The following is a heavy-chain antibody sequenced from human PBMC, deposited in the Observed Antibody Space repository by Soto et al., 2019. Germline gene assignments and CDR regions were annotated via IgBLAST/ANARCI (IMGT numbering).Heavy chain of an antibody. V-gene: IGHV3-23*01. D-gene: IGHD5-12*01. J-gene: IGHJ4*02. CDR2: IGGSGDWT. CDR3: ARDELEMATTTRY. CDR1: GFTFSNYA. Sequence: HLGGSLRLSCAASGFTFSNYAMSWVRQAPGKGLEWVSAIGGSGDWTYYADSVKGRFTISRDNSKNTLYLQMNSLRAEDTAVYYCARDELEMATTTRYWGQGTLVTVSS.